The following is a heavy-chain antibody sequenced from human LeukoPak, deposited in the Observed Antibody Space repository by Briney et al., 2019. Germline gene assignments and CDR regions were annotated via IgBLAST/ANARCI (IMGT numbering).Heavy chain of an antibody. CDR1: GGSISGGGYY. J-gene: IGHJ4*02. CDR3: GGYTYSLWLFFY. V-gene: IGHV4-31*03. CDR2: IYYSGST. Sequence: PSQTLSLTCTVSGGSISGGGYYWSWIRQHPGTGLEWIGYIYYSGSTYYNPSLKSRVTISVDTSKNQFSLKLSSVTAADTAVYYCGGYTYSLWLFFYWGQGTLVTVSS. D-gene: IGHD5-18*01.